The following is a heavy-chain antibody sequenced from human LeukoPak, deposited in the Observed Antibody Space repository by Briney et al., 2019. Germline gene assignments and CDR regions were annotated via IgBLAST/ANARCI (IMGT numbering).Heavy chain of an antibody. CDR3: ARAAGDSYGYRYYFDY. CDR1: GYTFTYYY. J-gene: IGHJ4*02. D-gene: IGHD5-18*01. Sequence: RASVKDSCKASGYTFTYYYIHWVRQAPGHGLEWMGLINPNGGSTDYAQKFQGRVTMTRDTSTSTVFMELSSLRSEDTAVYYCARAAGDSYGYRYYFDYWGQGTLVAVSS. CDR2: INPNGGST. V-gene: IGHV1-46*01.